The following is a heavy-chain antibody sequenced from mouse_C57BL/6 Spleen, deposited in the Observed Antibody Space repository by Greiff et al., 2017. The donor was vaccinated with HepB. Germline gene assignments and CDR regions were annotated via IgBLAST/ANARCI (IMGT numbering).Heavy chain of an antibody. D-gene: IGHD2-3*01. CDR3: ARERSYDGYHYAMDY. CDR1: GYAFSSYW. Sequence: QVQLQQSGAELVKPGASVKISCKASGYAFSSYWMNWVKQRPGKGLEWIGQIYPGDGDTNYNGKFKGKATLTADKSSSTAYMQLSSLTSEDSAVYFCARERSYDGYHYAMDYWGQGTSVTVSS. CDR2: IYPGDGDT. J-gene: IGHJ4*01. V-gene: IGHV1-80*01.